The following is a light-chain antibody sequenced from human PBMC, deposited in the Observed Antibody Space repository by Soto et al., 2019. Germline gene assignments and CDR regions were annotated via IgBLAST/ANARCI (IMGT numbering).Light chain of an antibody. CDR1: SSNIGSNS. CDR3: SSYTATNTYV. CDR2: EVS. Sequence: QSVLTQPPSASGTPGQRVTISCSGSSSNIGSNSVNWYQQHPGKAPKLMIYEVSYRSTGASNRFSGTKSGNTASLTISGLQGEDEADYYCSSYTATNTYVFGTGTKLTVL. J-gene: IGLJ1*01. V-gene: IGLV2-14*01.